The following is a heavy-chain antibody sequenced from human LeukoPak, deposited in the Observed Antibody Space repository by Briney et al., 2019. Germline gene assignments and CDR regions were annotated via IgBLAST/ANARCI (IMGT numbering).Heavy chain of an antibody. D-gene: IGHD6-13*01. CDR3: ARLMSSSWYLAAYYYYYYMDV. J-gene: IGHJ6*03. V-gene: IGHV1-18*01. CDR1: GYTFTSYG. CDR2: ISAYNGNT. Sequence: GASVKVSCKASGYTFTSYGISWVRQAPGQGLEWMGWISAYNGNTNYAQKLQGRVTMTTDTSTSTAYMELRSLRSDDTAVYYCARLMSSSWYLAAYYYYYYMDVWGKGTTVTVSS.